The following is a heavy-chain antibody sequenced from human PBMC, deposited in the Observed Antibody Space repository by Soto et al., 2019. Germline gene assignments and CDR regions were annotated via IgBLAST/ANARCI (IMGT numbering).Heavy chain of an antibody. CDR2: LSYDGGNE. J-gene: IGHJ4*02. Sequence: PGGSLRLSCAASGFTFSSYDMHWVRQAPGKGLDWVALLSYDGGNEYYADSVKGRFAISRDNSKNTLFLQMNSLRAEDTAVYYCAKEHKYDDNIGYYPADYWGQGTLVTVSS. V-gene: IGHV3-30*18. D-gene: IGHD3-22*01. CDR1: GFTFSSYD. CDR3: AKEHKYDDNIGYYPADY.